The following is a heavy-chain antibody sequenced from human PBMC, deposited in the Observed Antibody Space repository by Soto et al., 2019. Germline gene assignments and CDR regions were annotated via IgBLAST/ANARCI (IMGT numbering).Heavy chain of an antibody. CDR3: ARRPNLEHGMDV. V-gene: IGHV4-4*02. CDR2: IYHSGST. Sequence: SEPQPLTYAVSSGYLSSSSWWRWVRQPPGKGLEWIGEIYHSGSTNYNPSLKSRVTISVDKSINTAYLHWSSLKASDTAMYYCARRPNLEHGMDVWGQGTTVTVSS. J-gene: IGHJ6*02. CDR1: SGYLSSSSW.